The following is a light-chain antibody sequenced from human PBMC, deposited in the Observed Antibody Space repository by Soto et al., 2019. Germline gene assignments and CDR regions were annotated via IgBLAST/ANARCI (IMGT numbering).Light chain of an antibody. CDR2: KDN. CDR3: SAWDDSLDGPV. Sequence: QSVLTQPPSASGTPGQRVTISCSGSSSNIGSNTVSWYQQLPGTAPKLLIYKDNRRPSGVPDRISASKSGASASLAISGLQSEDEADYYCSAWDDSLDGPVFGGGTKLTVL. CDR1: SSNIGSNT. V-gene: IGLV1-44*01. J-gene: IGLJ2*01.